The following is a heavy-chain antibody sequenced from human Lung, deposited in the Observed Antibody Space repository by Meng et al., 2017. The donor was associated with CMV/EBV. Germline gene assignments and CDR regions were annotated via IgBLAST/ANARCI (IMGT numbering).Heavy chain of an antibody. CDR2: ISYDGSNK. D-gene: IGHD1-26*01. Sequence: GESXKISCAASGFTFSSYAMHWVRQAPGKGLEWVAVISYDGSNKYYADSVKGRFTISRDNSKNTLYLQMNSLRAEDTAVYYCARDRGGIVGATKGYYGMDVWGQGXTATVSS. CDR3: ARDRGGIVGATKGYYGMDV. J-gene: IGHJ6*02. CDR1: GFTFSSYA. V-gene: IGHV3-30*04.